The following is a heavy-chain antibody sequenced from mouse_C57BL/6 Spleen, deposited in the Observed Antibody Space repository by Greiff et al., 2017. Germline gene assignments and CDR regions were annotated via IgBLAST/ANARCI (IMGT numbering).Heavy chain of an antibody. J-gene: IGHJ2*01. D-gene: IGHD1-1*01. Sequence: EVMLVESGGDLVKPGGSLKLSCAASGFTFSSYGMSWVRQTPDKRLEWVATISSGGSYTYYPDSVKGRFTISRDNAKNTLYLQMSSLKSEDTAMYYCARPNYYGSSYGFDYWGQGTTLTVSS. CDR1: GFTFSSYG. CDR2: ISSGGSYT. V-gene: IGHV5-6*02. CDR3: ARPNYYGSSYGFDY.